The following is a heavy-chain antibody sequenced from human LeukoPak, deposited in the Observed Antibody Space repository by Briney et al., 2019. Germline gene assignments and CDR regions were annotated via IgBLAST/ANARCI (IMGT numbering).Heavy chain of an antibody. CDR2: ISYDGSNK. Sequence: GRSLRLSCAASGFTFSSYGMHWVRQAPGKGLEWVAVISYDGSNKYYADSVKGRFTISRDNAKNSLYLQMNSLRAEDTAVYYCARDRPRGYSSGCSDYWGQGTLVTVSS. CDR3: ARDRPRGYSSGCSDY. D-gene: IGHD6-19*01. J-gene: IGHJ4*02. V-gene: IGHV3-30*03. CDR1: GFTFSSYG.